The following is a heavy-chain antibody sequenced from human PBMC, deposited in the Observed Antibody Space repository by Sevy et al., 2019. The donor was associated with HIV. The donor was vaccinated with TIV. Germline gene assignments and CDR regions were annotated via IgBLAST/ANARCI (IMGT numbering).Heavy chain of an antibody. Sequence: GGSLRLSCAASGFTFSSYWMSWVRQAPGKGLEWVANIKQDGSEKYYVDSMKGRFTISRDNAKNSLYLQMNSLRAEDTAVYYCARERYYDFWSGYPNTQHYGMDVWGQGTTVTVSS. CDR3: ARERYYDFWSGYPNTQHYGMDV. J-gene: IGHJ6*02. CDR2: IKQDGSEK. D-gene: IGHD3-3*01. V-gene: IGHV3-7*01. CDR1: GFTFSSYW.